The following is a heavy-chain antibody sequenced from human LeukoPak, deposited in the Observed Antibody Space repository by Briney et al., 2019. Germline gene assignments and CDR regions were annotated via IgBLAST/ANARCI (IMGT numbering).Heavy chain of an antibody. Sequence: GGSLRLSCTASGFTFGDYAMSWFRQAPGKGLEWLGFIRSKTHSGATEYAASVRGRFTLSRDDSKSIAYLQMNSLKTEDTAMYYCTRGYSYGYHWGQGTLVTVSS. V-gene: IGHV3-49*03. CDR2: IRSKTHSGAT. CDR1: GFTFGDYA. CDR3: TRGYSYGYH. D-gene: IGHD5-18*01. J-gene: IGHJ5*02.